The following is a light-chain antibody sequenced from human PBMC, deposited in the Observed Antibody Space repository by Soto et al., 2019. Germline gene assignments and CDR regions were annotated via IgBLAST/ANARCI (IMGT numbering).Light chain of an antibody. V-gene: IGKV3-20*01. CDR1: QSVSNRY. CDR2: GAS. J-gene: IGKJ1*01. Sequence: EIVLTQSPGTLSLSPGERATLSCRASQSVSNRYLAWYQQKPGQAPRLLIYGASSRATGIPDRFSGSGSETDFTLTISRLVPEDFAVYYCQQYGSSPRTFGQGTKVEIK. CDR3: QQYGSSPRT.